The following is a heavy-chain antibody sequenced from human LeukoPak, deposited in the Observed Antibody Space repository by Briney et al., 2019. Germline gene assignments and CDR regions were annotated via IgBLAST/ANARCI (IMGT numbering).Heavy chain of an antibody. J-gene: IGHJ1*01. D-gene: IGHD2-15*01. CDR1: GGSINSYY. Sequence: SETLSLTCTVSGGSINSYYWSWIRQPPGKGLEWIGYIYYSGSTNYNPSLKSRVTISVDTSKNQFSLKLSSVTAADTAVYYCARGALGYCSGGSCYYGYFQHWGQGTLVTVSS. V-gene: IGHV4-59*01. CDR2: IYYSGST. CDR3: ARGALGYCSGGSCYYGYFQH.